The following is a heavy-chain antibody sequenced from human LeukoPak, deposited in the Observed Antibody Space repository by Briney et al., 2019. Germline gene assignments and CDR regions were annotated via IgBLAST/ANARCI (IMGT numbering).Heavy chain of an antibody. J-gene: IGHJ6*02. V-gene: IGHV1-18*01. CDR2: ISAYNGNT. CDR3: ARDWGIVVVPAATAYYYYGMDV. CDR1: GYTFTSYG. Sequence: ASVKVSCKASGYTFTSYGISWVRQAPGQGLEWMGWISAYNGNTNYAQKLQGRVNMTTDTSTSTAYMELRSLRSDDTAVYYCARDWGIVVVPAATAYYYYGMDVWGQGTTVTVSS. D-gene: IGHD2-2*01.